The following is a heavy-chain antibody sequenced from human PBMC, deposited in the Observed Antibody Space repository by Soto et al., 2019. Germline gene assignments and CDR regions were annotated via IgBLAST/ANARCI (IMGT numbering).Heavy chain of an antibody. V-gene: IGHV4-34*01. CDR3: AQTFYGDYDVEGPLESPDY. CDR2: INHSGST. J-gene: IGHJ4*02. D-gene: IGHD4-17*01. Sequence: QVQLQQWGAGLLKPSETLSLTCAVYGGSFSGYYWSWIRQPPGKGLEWIGEINHSGSTNYNPSLKSRVTISVDTSKNQFSLKLSSVTAADTAVYYCAQTFYGDYDVEGPLESPDYWGQGTLVTVSS. CDR1: GGSFSGYY.